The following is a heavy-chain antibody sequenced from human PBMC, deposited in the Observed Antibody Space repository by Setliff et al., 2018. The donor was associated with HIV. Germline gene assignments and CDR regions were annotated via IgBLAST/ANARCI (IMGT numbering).Heavy chain of an antibody. D-gene: IGHD3-22*01. V-gene: IGHV1-18*01. Sequence: ASVKVSCKTSGYMFIAYGMSWVRRAPGQGLEWMGWIGPYNDRTEYAQEFQGRVSLTIDTSASTAYMELRSLRSDDTAVYYYDSSGYYPHPGSPDYWGQGTLVTVSS. CDR1: GYMFIAYG. J-gene: IGHJ4*02. CDR3: DSSGYYPHPGSPDY. CDR2: IGPYNDRT.